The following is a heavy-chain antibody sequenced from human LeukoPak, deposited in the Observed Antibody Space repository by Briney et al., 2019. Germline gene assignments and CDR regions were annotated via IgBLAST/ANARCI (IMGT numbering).Heavy chain of an antibody. CDR3: ARVPRGDWFDP. V-gene: IGHV3-48*03. J-gene: IGHJ5*02. CDR2: ISSSGSTI. Sequence: RPGGSQRLSCAASGFTFSGYEMNWVRQAPGKGLEWVSYISSSGSTIYYADSVKGRFTISRDNAKNSLYLQMNSLRAEDTAVYYCARVPRGDWFDPWGQGTLVTVSS. CDR1: GFTFSGYE.